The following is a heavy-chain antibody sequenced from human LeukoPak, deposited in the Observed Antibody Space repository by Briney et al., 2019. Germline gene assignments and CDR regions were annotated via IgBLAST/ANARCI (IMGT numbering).Heavy chain of an antibody. CDR2: IGTSGDT. V-gene: IGHV3-13*01. CDR3: ARGATMAGFNY. D-gene: IGHD6-19*01. J-gene: IGHJ4*02. Sequence: PGGSLRLSCAASGFTFSSYDMHWVRQATGKGLEWVSAIGTSGDTYYPGSVKGRFTISRENAKNSLYLQMNSLRAGDTAVYYCARGATMAGFNYWGQGTLVTVSS. CDR1: GFTFSSYD.